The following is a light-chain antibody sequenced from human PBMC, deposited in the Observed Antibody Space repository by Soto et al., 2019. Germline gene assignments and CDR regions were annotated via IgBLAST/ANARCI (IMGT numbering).Light chain of an antibody. CDR2: GAS. Sequence: EIVMTQSPATLSVSAGERATLSFRASQSVSSNLAWYQQKPGQSPRLLIYGASTRATGIPARFSGSGSGTEFTLTISSLQSEDFAVYYCQQYINLWTFGQGTKVDIK. V-gene: IGKV3-15*01. CDR3: QQYINLWT. CDR1: QSVSSN. J-gene: IGKJ1*01.